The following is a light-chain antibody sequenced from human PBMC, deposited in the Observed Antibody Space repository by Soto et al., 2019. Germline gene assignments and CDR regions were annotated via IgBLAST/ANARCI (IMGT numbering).Light chain of an antibody. J-gene: IGKJ2*01. CDR1: QSVTNNY. V-gene: IGKV3-20*01. CDR2: GSS. Sequence: ENVLTQSPGTLSLSPGEGATLSCRASQSVTNNYLAWYRQKPGQPPSLPIYGSSSRAAAIPDRFSGSGSGTDFTLTISRLEPEDFAVYHCQQYGTSPYTFGQGTKLEI. CDR3: QQYGTSPYT.